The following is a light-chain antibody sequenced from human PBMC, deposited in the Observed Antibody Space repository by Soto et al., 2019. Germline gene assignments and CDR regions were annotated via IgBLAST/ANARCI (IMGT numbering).Light chain of an antibody. CDR3: QQYYTTPQT. V-gene: IGKV3-15*01. Sequence: EVVMTQSPVTLSVSPGESATLSCRASQGVRNNLAWYQQRPGQAPRLLIYGASTRAAGIPARFSGSGSETEFTLTIRSLQSEDFAVYYCQQYYTTPQTFGKGTKLEIK. J-gene: IGKJ2*01. CDR1: QGVRNN. CDR2: GAS.